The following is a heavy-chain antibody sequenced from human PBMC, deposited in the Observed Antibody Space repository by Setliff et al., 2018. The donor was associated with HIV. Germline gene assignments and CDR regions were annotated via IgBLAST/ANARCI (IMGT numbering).Heavy chain of an antibody. V-gene: IGHV4-34*01. J-gene: IGHJ3*02. CDR3: ATDSGSHDAFDI. D-gene: IGHD1-26*01. CDR1: GGSFSGYY. Sequence: PSETLSLTCAVYGGSFSGYYWSWIRQPPGKGLEWIGEINHSGSTNYNPSLKSRVTISVDTSKNQFSLKLSSVTAADTAVYYCATDSGSHDAFDIWGQGTMVTVSS. CDR2: INHSGST.